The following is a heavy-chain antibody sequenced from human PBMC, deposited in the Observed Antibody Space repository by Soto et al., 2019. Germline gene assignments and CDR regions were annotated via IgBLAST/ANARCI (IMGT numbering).Heavy chain of an antibody. J-gene: IGHJ4*02. CDR2: ISYDGINK. CDR3: AKDPAPRYDSGPGDY. Sequence: GGSLRLSCAASGFTFSNYGMHWVRQAPGKGLEWVAVISYDGINKYYADSVKGRFTISRDNSKNTLHLQMNSLRDDDTAVYYCAKDPAPRYDSGPGDYWGQGTLVTVSS. V-gene: IGHV3-30*18. D-gene: IGHD3-22*01. CDR1: GFTFSNYG.